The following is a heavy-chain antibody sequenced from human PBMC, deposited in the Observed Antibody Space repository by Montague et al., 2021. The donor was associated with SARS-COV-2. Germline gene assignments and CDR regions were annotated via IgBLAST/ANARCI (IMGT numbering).Heavy chain of an antibody. V-gene: IGHV4-34*01. CDR1: GGSFSGYY. CDR3: ARDALTGGNCEFWRGYYTSPQDY. Sequence: SETLSLTCAVYGGSFSGYYWSWVRQPPGKGLEWIGEVKDSGGTNYIPSXXSRVAISVDTSKNQFSLKLRSVTAADTAVYFCARDALTGGNCEFWRGYYTSPQDYWGQGTLVTVSS. J-gene: IGHJ4*02. D-gene: IGHD3-3*01. CDR2: VKDSGGT.